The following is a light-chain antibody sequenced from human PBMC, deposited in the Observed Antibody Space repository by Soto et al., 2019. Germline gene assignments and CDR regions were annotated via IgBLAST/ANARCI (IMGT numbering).Light chain of an antibody. V-gene: IGKV1-39*01. J-gene: IGKJ1*01. CDR2: AAS. CDR3: QQRYSTPWT. CDR1: RSISTY. Sequence: DSQMTQSPSSLSASVGDRVTITCRASRSISTYLNWYQQKPGKAPKLLIHAASTLQSGVPSRFSGSGSGTAFTLTISSLQPEDFATYYCQQRYSTPWTFGQGTNVEIK.